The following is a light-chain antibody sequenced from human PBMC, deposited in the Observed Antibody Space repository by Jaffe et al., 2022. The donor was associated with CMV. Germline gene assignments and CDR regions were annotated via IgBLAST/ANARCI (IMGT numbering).Light chain of an antibody. CDR3: QQYNSSPPLYT. J-gene: IGKJ2*01. Sequence: EIVLTQSPGTLSLSPGERATLSCRASQSVASSYLAWYQQKPGQAPRLLIYGASSRATGIPDRFSGSGSGTDFTLIISRLEPEDFAVYYCQQYNSSPPLYTFGQGTKLEIK. CDR1: QSVASSY. CDR2: GAS. V-gene: IGKV3-20*01.